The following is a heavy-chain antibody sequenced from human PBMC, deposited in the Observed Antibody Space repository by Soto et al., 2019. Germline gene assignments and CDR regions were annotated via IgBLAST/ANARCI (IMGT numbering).Heavy chain of an antibody. CDR2: ISSSSSTI. CDR3: ARGHNWNYNWFDP. Sequence: PGGSLRLSCAASGFTFSSYSMNWVRQAPGKGLEWVSYISSSSSTIYYADSVKGRFTISRDNAKNSLYLQMNSLRAEDTAVYYCARGHNWNYNWFDPWGQGTLVTVS. J-gene: IGHJ5*02. D-gene: IGHD1-7*01. CDR1: GFTFSSYS. V-gene: IGHV3-48*01.